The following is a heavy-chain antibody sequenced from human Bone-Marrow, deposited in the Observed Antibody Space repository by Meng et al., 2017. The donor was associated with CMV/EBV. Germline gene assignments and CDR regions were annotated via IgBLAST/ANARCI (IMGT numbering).Heavy chain of an antibody. CDR3: AKGYDSGNYYFDY. J-gene: IGHJ4*02. V-gene: IGHV3-30*02. D-gene: IGHD1-26*01. Sequence: GESLKIPCAASGFPFSSYGMHWVRQAPGKGLEWVAFIWYDGNYKHYADPVKGRFTISRDNSKNTLYLQMNSLRAEDTTVYYCAKGYDSGNYYFDYWGQGTLVTVSS. CDR2: IWYDGNYK. CDR1: GFPFSSYG.